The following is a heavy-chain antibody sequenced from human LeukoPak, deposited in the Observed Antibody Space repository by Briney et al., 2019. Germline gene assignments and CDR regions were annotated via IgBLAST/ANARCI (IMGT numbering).Heavy chain of an antibody. D-gene: IGHD5-12*01. Sequence: SXTLSLTCTVSGGSISSYYWSWIRQPPGKGLEWIGYIYYSGSTNYNPSLKSRVTISVDTSKNRFSLKLSSVTAADTAVYYCARDKGVARKGYFDYWGQGTLVTVSS. CDR1: GGSISSYY. J-gene: IGHJ4*02. CDR3: ARDKGVARKGYFDY. V-gene: IGHV4-59*01. CDR2: IYYSGST.